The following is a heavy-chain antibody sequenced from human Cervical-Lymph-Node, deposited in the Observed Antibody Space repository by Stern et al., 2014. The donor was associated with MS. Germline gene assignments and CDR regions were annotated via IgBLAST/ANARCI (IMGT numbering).Heavy chain of an antibody. CDR1: GASITNRDY. Sequence: QVQLVESGPGLVKPSETLSLTCTVSGASITNRDYWGWIRQPPGKGLEWIGSVYYSGITYYRPSLKSRAAISIDTSRNQFFLRLTSVTATDTAVYFCARGVTAVTNYVPNWCFDLWGRGTLVTVSS. J-gene: IGHJ2*01. CDR3: ARGVTAVTNYVPNWCFDL. V-gene: IGHV4-39*02. D-gene: IGHD4-11*01. CDR2: VYYSGIT.